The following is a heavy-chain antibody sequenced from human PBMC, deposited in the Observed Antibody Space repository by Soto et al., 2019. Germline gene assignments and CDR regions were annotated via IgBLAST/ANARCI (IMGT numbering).Heavy chain of an antibody. V-gene: IGHV3-30*18. Sequence: GGSLRLSCAASGFTFSSYGMHWVRQAPGKGLEWVAVISYDGSNKYYADSVKGRFTISRDNSKNTLYLQMNSLRAEDTAVYYCAKDRARRTYYYYYMDVWGKGTTVTVSS. CDR3: AKDRARRTYYYYYMDV. CDR1: GFTFSSYG. J-gene: IGHJ6*03. CDR2: ISYDGSNK. D-gene: IGHD3-10*01.